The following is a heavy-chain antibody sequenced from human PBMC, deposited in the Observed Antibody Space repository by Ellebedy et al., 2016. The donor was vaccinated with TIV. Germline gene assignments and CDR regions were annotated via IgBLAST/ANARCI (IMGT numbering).Heavy chain of an antibody. V-gene: IGHV3-33*01. D-gene: IGHD4-23*01. J-gene: IGHJ2*01. CDR1: GFTFSSYG. CDR3: ARDDYGGNSGWYFDL. CDR2: IWYDGSNK. Sequence: GESLKISXAASGFTFSSYGMHWVRQAPGKGLEWVAVIWYDGSNKYYADSVKGRFTISRDNSKNTLYLQMNSLRAEDTAVYYCARDDYGGNSGWYFDLWGRGTLVTVSS.